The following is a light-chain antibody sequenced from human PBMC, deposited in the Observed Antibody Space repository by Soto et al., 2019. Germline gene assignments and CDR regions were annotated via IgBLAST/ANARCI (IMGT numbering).Light chain of an antibody. Sequence: QSALTEPLSASRSPGRSFSVSCTGTSSDVGGYNYVSWYHQHPGKDPKLMIYEVNNRPSGVPDRFSGSKSGNTASLTVSGPQPEDEADYYCSSYAGSSKVFGTGTKVTV. CDR2: EVN. CDR3: SSYAGSSKV. CDR1: SSDVGGYNY. J-gene: IGLJ1*01. V-gene: IGLV2-8*01.